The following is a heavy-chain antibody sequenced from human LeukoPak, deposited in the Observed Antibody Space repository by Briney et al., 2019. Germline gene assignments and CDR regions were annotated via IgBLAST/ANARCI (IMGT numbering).Heavy chain of an antibody. CDR2: ISPYNGNT. CDR3: ARSRGDKYYYYGMDV. CDR1: GYTFTSYG. V-gene: IGHV1-18*01. D-gene: IGHD4-17*01. Sequence: ASVKVSCKASGYTFTSYGISWVRQAPGQGLEWMGWISPYNGNTNYAQKLQGRVTMTTDTSTTTAYMELRSLRSDDTAVYYCARSRGDKYYYYGMDVWGQGTTVTVSS. J-gene: IGHJ6*02.